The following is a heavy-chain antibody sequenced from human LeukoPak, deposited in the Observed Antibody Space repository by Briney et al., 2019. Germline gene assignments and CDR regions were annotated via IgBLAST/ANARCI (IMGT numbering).Heavy chain of an antibody. V-gene: IGHV3-23*01. CDR1: GFNLWQQA. CDR3: AKPSPVRYYFDY. D-gene: IGHD4-17*01. Sequence: GSLGLPCAGLGFNLWQQALGLGPPASGKGVGWVSAISGSGGSTYYADSVKGRFTISRDNSKNTLYLQMNSLRAEDTAVYYCAKPSPVRYYFDYWGQGTLVTVSS. J-gene: IGHJ4*02. CDR2: ISGSGGST.